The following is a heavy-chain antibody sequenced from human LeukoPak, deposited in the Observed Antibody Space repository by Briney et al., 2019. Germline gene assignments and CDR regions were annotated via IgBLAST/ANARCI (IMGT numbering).Heavy chain of an antibody. Sequence: PSETLSLTCTVSGGSISSSSYYWGWIRQPPGKGLEWIGSIYYSGSTYYNPSLKSRVTISVDTSKNQFSLKLSSVTAADTAVYYCVRDSNYGAASAFDNWGQGTLVTVSS. CDR3: VRDSNYGAASAFDN. CDR1: GGSISSSSYY. V-gene: IGHV4-39*07. D-gene: IGHD3-10*01. CDR2: IYYSGST. J-gene: IGHJ4*02.